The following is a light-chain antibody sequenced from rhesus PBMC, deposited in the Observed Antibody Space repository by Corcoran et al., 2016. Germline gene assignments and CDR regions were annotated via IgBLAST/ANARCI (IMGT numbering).Light chain of an antibody. CDR2: RAS. J-gene: IGKJ3*01. CDR3: QHVYGTPFT. V-gene: IGKV1-69*01. CDR1: QGISNW. Sequence: DIQMTQSPSSLSATVGDRVTITCRASQGISNWLAWYQQKPGKAPKLLIYRASHLETGVPSRFSGSGSGTDYTFTISSLQPEDVATYYCQHVYGTPFTFGPGTKLDIK.